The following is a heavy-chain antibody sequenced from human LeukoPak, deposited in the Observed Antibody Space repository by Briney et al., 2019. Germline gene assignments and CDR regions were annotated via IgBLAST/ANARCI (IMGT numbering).Heavy chain of an antibody. V-gene: IGHV4-59*01. CDR3: ARVVPPWIQLWSYFDY. D-gene: IGHD5-18*01. CDR1: GGSISSYY. Sequence: PSETLSLTCTVSGGSISSYYRSWIRQPPGKGLEWIGYIYYSGSTNYNPSLKSRVTISVDTSKNQFSLKLSSVTAADTAVYYCARVVPPWIQLWSYFDYWGQGTLVTVSS. CDR2: IYYSGST. J-gene: IGHJ4*02.